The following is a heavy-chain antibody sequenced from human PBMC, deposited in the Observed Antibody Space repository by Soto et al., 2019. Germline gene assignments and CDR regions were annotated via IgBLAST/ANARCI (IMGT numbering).Heavy chain of an antibody. J-gene: IGHJ6*03. Sequence: EVQLVESGGALVQPGGSLRLSCAASGFTFTDYWMHWVRQVPGEGLVWVSRVTYDVSSTNYADSVKGRFTISRDNAKNTLYLPMNSLRTEDTSVYFCARGARGYYYLDVWGKGTTVTVSS. CDR3: ARGARGYYYLDV. D-gene: IGHD3-10*01. CDR2: VTYDVSST. CDR1: GFTFTDYW. V-gene: IGHV3-74*01.